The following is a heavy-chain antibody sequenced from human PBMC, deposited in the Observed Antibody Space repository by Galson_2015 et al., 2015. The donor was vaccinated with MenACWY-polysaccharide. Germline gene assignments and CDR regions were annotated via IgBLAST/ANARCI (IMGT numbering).Heavy chain of an antibody. CDR1: GVTSSSPA. D-gene: IGHD2-2*01. V-gene: IGHV3-30-3*01. J-gene: IGHJ4*02. Sequence: SLRLSCAASGVTSSSPAMHWVRQASGKGLEWVAVISYDGGNKYYADFLKGRFTISRDNSKNMVFLQMNSLGTEDTAVYYCASGYCGRTICSPPFDYWGQGTLVSVSS. CDR2: ISYDGGNK. CDR3: ASGYCGRTICSPPFDY.